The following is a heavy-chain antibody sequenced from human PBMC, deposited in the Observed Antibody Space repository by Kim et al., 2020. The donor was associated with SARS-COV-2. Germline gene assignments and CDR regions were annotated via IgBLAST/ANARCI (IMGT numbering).Heavy chain of an antibody. CDR3: ARSGGWLPNPYYYYYGMDV. D-gene: IGHD6-19*01. J-gene: IGHJ6*02. V-gene: IGHV3-30*04. CDR2: ISYDGSNK. Sequence: GGSLRLSCAASGFTFSSYAMHWVRQAPGKGLEWVAVISYDGSNKYYADSVKGRFTISRDNSKNTLYLQMNSLRAEDTAVYYCARSGGWLPNPYYYYYGMDVWGQGTTVTVSS. CDR1: GFTFSSYA.